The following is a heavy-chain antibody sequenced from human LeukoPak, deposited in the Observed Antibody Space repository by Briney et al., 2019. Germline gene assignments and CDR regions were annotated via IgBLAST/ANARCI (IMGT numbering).Heavy chain of an antibody. CDR1: GFTFDDYG. Sequence: PGGSLRLSCAASGFTFDDYGMSWVRQAPGKGLEWVSGINWNGGSTGYADSVKGRFTISRDNAKNSLYLQMNSLRAEDTALYYCARVMTTVPTYYSYYMDVWGKGTTVTVSS. V-gene: IGHV3-20*04. CDR3: ARVMTTVPTYYSYYMDV. D-gene: IGHD4-17*01. CDR2: INWNGGST. J-gene: IGHJ6*03.